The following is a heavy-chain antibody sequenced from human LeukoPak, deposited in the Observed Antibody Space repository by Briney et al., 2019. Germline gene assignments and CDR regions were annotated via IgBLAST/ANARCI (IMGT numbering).Heavy chain of an antibody. V-gene: IGHV3-11*04. CDR1: GFTFSDYY. Sequence: KSGGSLRLSCAASGFTFSDYYMSWIRQAPGKGLEWVSYISSSGSTIYYADSVKGRFTISRDNAKNSLYLQMNSLRAEDTAVYYCAKDIVATTVYYYYGMDVWGQGTTVTVSS. CDR2: ISSSGSTI. D-gene: IGHD5-12*01. CDR3: AKDIVATTVYYYYGMDV. J-gene: IGHJ6*02.